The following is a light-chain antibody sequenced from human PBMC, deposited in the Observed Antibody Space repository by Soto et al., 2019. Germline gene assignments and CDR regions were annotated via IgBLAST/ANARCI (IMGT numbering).Light chain of an antibody. CDR2: AVS. Sequence: IQMTQFPSSLSASVGDRVTITCRAGQTVIRYLNWYQQKPGRAPNLLIYAVSNLQSVVPSRFSGSGSGTEFTLTISDLQPEDFATYDCQQSYSTLFTFGPGTKVDIK. J-gene: IGKJ3*01. CDR3: QQSYSTLFT. CDR1: QTVIRY. V-gene: IGKV1-39*01.